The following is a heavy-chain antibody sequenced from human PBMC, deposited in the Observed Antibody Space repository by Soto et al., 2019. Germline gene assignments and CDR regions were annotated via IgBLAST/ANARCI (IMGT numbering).Heavy chain of an antibody. CDR2: IYSGGST. J-gene: IGHJ6*02. D-gene: IGHD3-3*01. Sequence: PXGSLRLSCAASGFTVSSNYMSWVRQAPGKGLEWVSVIYSGGSTYYADSVKGRFTISRDNSKNTLYLQMNSLRAEDTAVYYCARALVLRFLEWLPVNGMDVWGQGTTVTVSS. CDR1: GFTVSSNY. CDR3: ARALVLRFLEWLPVNGMDV. V-gene: IGHV3-66*01.